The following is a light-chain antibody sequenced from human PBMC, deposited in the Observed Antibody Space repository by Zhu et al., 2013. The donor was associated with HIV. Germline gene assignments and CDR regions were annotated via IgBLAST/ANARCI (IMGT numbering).Light chain of an antibody. CDR3: MQALQLPWT. CDR2: LAS. J-gene: IGKJ1*01. Sequence: VVMSQSPRSLSVTPGEPASISCRSSQSLLHSNGYNYLVWYQQKPGQSPQVLIYLASSRASGVPDRFSGSASGTDFTLKISRVEAEDVGVYYCMQALQLPWTFGQGTKVEIK. V-gene: IGKV2-28*01. CDR1: QSLLHSNGYNY.